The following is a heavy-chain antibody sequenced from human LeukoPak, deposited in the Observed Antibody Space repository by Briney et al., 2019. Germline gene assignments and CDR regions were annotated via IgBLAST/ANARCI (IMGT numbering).Heavy chain of an antibody. CDR3: ARDWYSSSWYVAPHIAY. Sequence: SETLSLTCTVSGGSISGYYWSWIRQPPGKGLEWIGEINHSGSTNYNPSLKSRVTISVDTSKNQFSLKLSSVTAADTAVYYCARDWYSSSWYVAPHIAYWGQGTLVTVSS. J-gene: IGHJ4*02. V-gene: IGHV4-34*01. CDR2: INHSGST. D-gene: IGHD6-13*01. CDR1: GGSISGYY.